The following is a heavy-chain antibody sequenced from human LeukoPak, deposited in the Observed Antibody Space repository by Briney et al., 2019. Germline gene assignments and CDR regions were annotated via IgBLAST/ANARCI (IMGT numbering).Heavy chain of an antibody. V-gene: IGHV4-59*01. CDR1: GGSISSYY. CDR3: ARGRLNYYDSSGLFDY. D-gene: IGHD3-22*01. J-gene: IGHJ4*02. CDR2: IYYSGST. Sequence: PSETLSLTCTVSGGSISSYYWSWLRQPPGKGLEGIGYIYYSGSTNYNPSLKSRVTISVDASKNQFSLKLRSVPAADTAVYYCARGRLNYYDSSGLFDYWGQGTLVTVSS.